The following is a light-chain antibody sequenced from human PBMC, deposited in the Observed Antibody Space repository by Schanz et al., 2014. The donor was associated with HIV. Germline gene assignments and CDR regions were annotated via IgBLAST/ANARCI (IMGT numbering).Light chain of an antibody. Sequence: QSVLAQPPSVSGAPGQRVTISCTGTSSNIGAGYDVHWYQQLPGTAPKLLIYANTNRPSGVPDRFSGSKSGTSASLAISGLRSEDEADYYCAAWDDSLSGVVFGGGTKLTVL. CDR2: ANT. V-gene: IGLV1-40*01. J-gene: IGLJ2*01. CDR3: AAWDDSLSGVV. CDR1: SSNIGAGYD.